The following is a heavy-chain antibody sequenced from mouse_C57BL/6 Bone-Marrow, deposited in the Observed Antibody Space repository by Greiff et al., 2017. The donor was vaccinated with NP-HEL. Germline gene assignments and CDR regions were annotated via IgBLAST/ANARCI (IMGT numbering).Heavy chain of an antibody. D-gene: IGHD1-1*01. CDR3: ARAITTVVANYWYFDV. CDR1: GFTFSDFY. V-gene: IGHV7-1*01. CDR2: SRNKANDYTT. Sequence: EVQLVESGGGLVQSGRSLRLSCATSGFTFSDFYMAWVRQAPGKGLEWIAASRNKANDYTTEYSASVKGRFIVSRDTSQSILYLQMNALRAEDTAIYYCARAITTVVANYWYFDVWGTGTTVTVSS. J-gene: IGHJ1*03.